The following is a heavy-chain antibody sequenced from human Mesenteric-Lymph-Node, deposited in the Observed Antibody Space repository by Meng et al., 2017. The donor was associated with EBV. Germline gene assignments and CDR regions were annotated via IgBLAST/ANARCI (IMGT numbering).Heavy chain of an antibody. Sequence: DQPHLSSPGVRQAPQTLSPTWAISGDSVSNANVAWNRTRQSRSRGLEWLGRTYCRSKLYNEYAQSVKGRITINPDTSKSEFSLQLNSVTPDDTAVDYCSRESWRAFDYWGQGTLVTVSS. CDR2: TYCRSKLYN. V-gene: IGHV6-1*01. CDR1: GDSVSNANVA. J-gene: IGHJ4*02. CDR3: SRESWRAFDY.